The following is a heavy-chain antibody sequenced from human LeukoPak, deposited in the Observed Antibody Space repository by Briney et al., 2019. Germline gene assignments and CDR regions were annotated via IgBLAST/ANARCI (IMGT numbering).Heavy chain of an antibody. J-gene: IGHJ4*02. V-gene: IGHV3-30*02. CDR3: AKDYASGSYFPAGVGY. CDR2: IRYDGSNK. D-gene: IGHD3-10*01. CDR1: GFTFSSYG. Sequence: GGSLRLSCAASGFTFSSYGMHWVRQAPGKWLDWVAFIRYDGSNKYCADSVKGRFTISRDNSKNTLYLQMNSLRAEDTAVYYCAKDYASGSYFPAGVGYWGQGTLVTVSS.